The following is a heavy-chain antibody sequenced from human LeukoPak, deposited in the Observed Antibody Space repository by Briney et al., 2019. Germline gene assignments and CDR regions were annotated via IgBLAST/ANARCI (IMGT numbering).Heavy chain of an antibody. CDR1: GFTFSSYS. CDR2: IRSSSSYI. D-gene: IGHD6-13*01. V-gene: IGHV3-21*01. J-gene: IGHJ4*02. Sequence: GGSLRLSCAASGFTFSSYSMNWVRQAPGKGLEWVSSIRSSSSYIDYADSVKGRFTISRDNAKNSLYLQMNSLRAEDTAVYYCARDVAAGTFDYWGQGTLVTVSS. CDR3: ARDVAAGTFDY.